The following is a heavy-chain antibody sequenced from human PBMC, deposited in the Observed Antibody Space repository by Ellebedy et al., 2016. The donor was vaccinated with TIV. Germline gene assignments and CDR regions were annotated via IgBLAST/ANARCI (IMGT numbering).Heavy chain of an antibody. CDR1: GGSISSSSYY. J-gene: IGHJ2*01. CDR3: AKATGDSGPIKGWYFDL. Sequence: SETLSLTCTVSGGSISSSSYYWGWIRQPPGKGLEWIGSIYYSGSTYYNPSLKSRVTISVDTSKNQFSLKLSSVTAADTAVYYCAKATGDSGPIKGWYFDLWGRGTLVTVSS. D-gene: IGHD7-27*01. V-gene: IGHV4-39*01. CDR2: IYYSGST.